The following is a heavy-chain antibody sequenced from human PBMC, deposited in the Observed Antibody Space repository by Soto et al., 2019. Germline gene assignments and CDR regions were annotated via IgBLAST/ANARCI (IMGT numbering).Heavy chain of an antibody. V-gene: IGHV4-30-4*01. CDR3: ASNSYGYTFYGS. CDR2: IYYSGST. Sequence: QVQLQESGPGLVKPSQTLSLTCTVSGRSISSDDYYWSWIRQPPGKGLEWIGYIYYSGSTYYNPSLTSRVTISVDTSKNQVSLKLSSVTAADSAVYYCASNSYGYTFYGSWGQGTLVTVSS. D-gene: IGHD5-18*01. CDR1: GRSISSDDYY. J-gene: IGHJ5*02.